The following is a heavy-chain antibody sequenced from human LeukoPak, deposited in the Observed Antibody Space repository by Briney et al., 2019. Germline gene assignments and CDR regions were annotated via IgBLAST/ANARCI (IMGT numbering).Heavy chain of an antibody. CDR3: AKDLCYYDDYLFDY. D-gene: IGHD4-17*01. J-gene: IGHJ4*02. Sequence: GGSLRLSCAASGFTFSSYAMRWVRQAPGKGLEWVSPISGSGGRTYYADSVKGRFTLSRDNSKNTLYLQMNSLRAEDTAVYYCAKDLCYYDDYLFDYWGRGTLVTVSS. CDR2: ISGSGGRT. CDR1: GFTFSSYA. V-gene: IGHV3-23*01.